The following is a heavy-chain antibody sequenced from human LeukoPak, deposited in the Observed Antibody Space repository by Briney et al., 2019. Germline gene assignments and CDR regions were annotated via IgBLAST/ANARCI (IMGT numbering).Heavy chain of an antibody. V-gene: IGHV4-59*11. J-gene: IGHJ4*02. D-gene: IGHD3/OR15-3a*01. CDR2: VYYNGNT. Sequence: PSETLSLTCTVSGGSISGHYWNWIRQPPGKGLEWIGYVYYNGNTRYNPSLKSRVTISVDTSNNQFSLILSSVTAADTAVYYCWGEVPGTGPLDHWGQGTLVPVSS. CDR3: WGEVPGTGPLDH. CDR1: GGSISGHY.